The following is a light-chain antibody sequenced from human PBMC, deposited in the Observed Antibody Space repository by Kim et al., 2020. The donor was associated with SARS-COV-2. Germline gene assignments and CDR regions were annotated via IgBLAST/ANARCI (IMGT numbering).Light chain of an antibody. CDR2: GAS. V-gene: IGKV3-20*01. CDR3: QQYGSSLPFT. J-gene: IGKJ2*01. Sequence: SPGQRLTLPYRPSQFVTRSSIAWYQQSSGQSPRLLIYGASGRATGIPDRFSGSVSGTDFTLTISRLESEDSAVYFCQQYGSSLPFTFGQETNLYI. CDR1: QFVTRSS.